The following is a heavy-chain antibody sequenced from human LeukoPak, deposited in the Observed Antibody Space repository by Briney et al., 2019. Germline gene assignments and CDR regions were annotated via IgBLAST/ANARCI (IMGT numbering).Heavy chain of an antibody. CDR2: IRSKVYGGTP. V-gene: IGHV3-49*04. CDR1: GFTFGDYA. CDR3: TRDQTPYY. Sequence: GGSLRLSCTASGFTFGDYAMTWVRQAPGKGLEWVGFIRSKVYGGTPEYAASVKGRFTISRDDSKGIAYLQMNSLKTEDTAVYYCTRDQTPYYWGQGTLVTVST. J-gene: IGHJ4*02.